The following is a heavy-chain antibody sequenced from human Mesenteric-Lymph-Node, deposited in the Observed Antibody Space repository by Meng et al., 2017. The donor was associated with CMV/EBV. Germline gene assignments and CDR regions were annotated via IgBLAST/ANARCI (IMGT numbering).Heavy chain of an antibody. D-gene: IGHD2-2*01. CDR3: ARPTSRYCSSTSCYLYGMDV. CDR1: GFTFSSYA. CDR2: ITGRDDST. V-gene: IGHV3-23*01. J-gene: IGHJ6*02. Sequence: GESLKISCTASGFTFSSYAMSWVRQAPGKGLEWVSVITGRDDSTYYADSVKGRFTISRDNAKNSLYLQMNSLRAEDTAVYYCARPTSRYCSSTSCYLYGMDVWGQGTTVTVSS.